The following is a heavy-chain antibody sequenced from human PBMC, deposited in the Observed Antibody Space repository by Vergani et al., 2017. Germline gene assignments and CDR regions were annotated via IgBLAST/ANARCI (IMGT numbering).Heavy chain of an antibody. CDR2: IYYSGST. D-gene: IGHD6-13*01. Sequence: QVQLQQWGAGLLKPSETLSLTCAVYGGSFSGYYWSWIRQPPGKGLEWIGYIYYSGSTNYNPSLKSRVSISVDTSKNQFSLKLSSVTAADTAVYYCARGIIAAAFNWFDPWGQGTLVTVSS. CDR1: GGSFSGYY. J-gene: IGHJ5*02. CDR3: ARGIIAAAFNWFDP. V-gene: IGHV4-34*11.